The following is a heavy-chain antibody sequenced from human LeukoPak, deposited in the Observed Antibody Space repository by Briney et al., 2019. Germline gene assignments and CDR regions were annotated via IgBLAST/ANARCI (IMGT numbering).Heavy chain of an antibody. CDR3: AKDRSSWNPKAYYYYMDV. V-gene: IGHV3-48*03. J-gene: IGHJ6*03. Sequence: GGSLRLSCAASGFTFSSYEMNWVRQAPGKGLEWVSYISSSGSTIYYADSVKGRFTISRDNAKNSPYLQMNSLRAEDTALYYCAKDRSSWNPKAYYYYMDVWGKGTTVTISS. CDR2: ISSSGSTI. D-gene: IGHD6-13*01. CDR1: GFTFSSYE.